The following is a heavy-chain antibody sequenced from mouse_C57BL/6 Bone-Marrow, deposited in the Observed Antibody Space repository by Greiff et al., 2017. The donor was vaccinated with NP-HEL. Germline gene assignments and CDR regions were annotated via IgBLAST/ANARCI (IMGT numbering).Heavy chain of an antibody. D-gene: IGHD2-2*01. V-gene: IGHV1-64*01. Sequence: QVQLQQPGAELVKPGASVKLSCKASGYTFTSYWMHWVKQRPGQGLEWIGMIHPNSGSTNYNEKFKSKATLTVDKSSSTAYMQLSSLTSEDSAVDYCAREGGDLLWLRRRAYWGQGTLVTVSA. CDR2: IHPNSGST. J-gene: IGHJ3*01. CDR3: AREGGDLLWLRRRAY. CDR1: GYTFTSYW.